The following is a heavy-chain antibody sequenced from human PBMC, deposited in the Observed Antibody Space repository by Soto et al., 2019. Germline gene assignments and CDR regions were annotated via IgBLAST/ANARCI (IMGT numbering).Heavy chain of an antibody. CDR3: ARLGHYHGIDY. CDR2: IYYSGST. CDR1: GGSISSYY. D-gene: IGHD1-26*01. J-gene: IGHJ4*02. Sequence: SETLSLTCTVSGGSISSYYWIWIRQPPGKGLEWIGYIYYSGSTNYNPSLKSRVTISVDTSRNQFSLKLSSVTAADTAVYYCARLGHYHGIDYWGQGTLVTVSS. V-gene: IGHV4-59*01.